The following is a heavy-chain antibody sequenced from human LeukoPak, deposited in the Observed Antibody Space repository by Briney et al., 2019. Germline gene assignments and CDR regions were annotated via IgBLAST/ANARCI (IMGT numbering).Heavy chain of an antibody. Sequence: PGGSLRLSCVASGFTFSSYWMNWVRQAPGKGLEWVANIKQDGSEKYYVDSVKGRFTISRDNAKNSLYLQMNSLRAEDTAIYYCVRVSAYWGQGTLVTVSS. CDR2: IKQDGSEK. V-gene: IGHV3-7*01. CDR1: GFTFSSYW. D-gene: IGHD5/OR15-5a*01. CDR3: VRVSAY. J-gene: IGHJ4*02.